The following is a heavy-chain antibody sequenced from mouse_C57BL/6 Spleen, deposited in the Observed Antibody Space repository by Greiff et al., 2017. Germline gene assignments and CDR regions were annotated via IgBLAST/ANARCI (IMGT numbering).Heavy chain of an antibody. CDR3: ASVYRYYFDY. J-gene: IGHJ2*01. D-gene: IGHD2-14*01. CDR1: GYTFTSYW. Sequence: QVQLQQPGAELVRPGTSVKLSCKASGYTFTSYWMRWVKQRPGQGLEWIGVIDPSDSYTNYNQKFKGKATLTVDTSSSTAYMQLSSLTSEDSAVXYCASVYRYYFDYWGQGTTLTVSS. CDR2: IDPSDSYT. V-gene: IGHV1-59*01.